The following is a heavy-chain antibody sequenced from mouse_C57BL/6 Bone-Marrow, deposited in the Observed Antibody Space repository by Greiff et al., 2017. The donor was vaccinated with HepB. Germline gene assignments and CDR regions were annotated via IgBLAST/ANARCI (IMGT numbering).Heavy chain of an antibody. CDR1: GFNIKAYY. V-gene: IGHV14-1*01. CDR3: ARTGNEAIDY. CDR2: IDPEDGDT. J-gene: IGHJ4*01. D-gene: IGHD4-1*01. Sequence: VHVKQSGAELVRPGASVKLSCTASGFNIKAYYMHWVKQRPEQGLEWIGRIDPEDGDTEYAPKFQGKATMTAETSSNTAYLQLRSQTSEDTAVDYCARTGNEAIDYWGQGTSVTVSS.